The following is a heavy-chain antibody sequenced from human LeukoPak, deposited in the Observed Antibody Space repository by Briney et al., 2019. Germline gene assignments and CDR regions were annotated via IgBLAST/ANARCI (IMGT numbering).Heavy chain of an antibody. CDR1: GYTFTSYG. V-gene: IGHV1-18*01. CDR2: ISAYNGNT. Sequence: AASVKVSCKASGYTFTSYGISWVRQAPGQGLEWMGWISAYNGNTNYAQKLQGRVTMTTDTSTSTAYMELRSLRSDDTAVYYCARGPKSNSYDYWIFSFWGQGTLVTVSS. D-gene: IGHD5-18*01. CDR3: ARGPKSNSYDYWIFSF. J-gene: IGHJ4*02.